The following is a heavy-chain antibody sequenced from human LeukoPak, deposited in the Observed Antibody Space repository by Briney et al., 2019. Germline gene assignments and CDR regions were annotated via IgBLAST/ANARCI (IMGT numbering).Heavy chain of an antibody. D-gene: IGHD2-2*01. J-gene: IGHJ6*02. V-gene: IGHV1-8*01. CDR3: ARELVPAATYGMDV. Sequence: ASVKVSCKASGYTFTSCDINWVRQATGQGLEWMGWMNPNSGNTGYAQKFQGRVTMTRNTSISTAYMELSSLRSEDTAVYYCARELVPAATYGMDVWGQGTTVTVSS. CDR1: GYTFTSCD. CDR2: MNPNSGNT.